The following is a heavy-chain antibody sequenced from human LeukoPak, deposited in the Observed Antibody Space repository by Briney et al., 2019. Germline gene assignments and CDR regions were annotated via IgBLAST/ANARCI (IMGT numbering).Heavy chain of an antibody. CDR2: IKQDGSEI. D-gene: IGHD3-22*01. CDR3: ARIYDNSGYYDF. CDR1: GFTQSNHW. V-gene: IGHV3-7*05. Sequence: GGSLRLSCAASGFTQSNHWMSWVRQAPGKGLEWVASIKQDGSEIHYVDSVKGRFTVSRDNARNALYLQMNSLRAEDTAVYYCARIYDNSGYYDFWGQGTLVTVSS. J-gene: IGHJ4*02.